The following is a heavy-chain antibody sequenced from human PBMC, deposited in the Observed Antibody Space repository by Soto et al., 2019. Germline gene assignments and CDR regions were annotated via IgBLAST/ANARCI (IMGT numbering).Heavy chain of an antibody. Sequence: GGSLRLSCAASGFTFSSYEMNWVRQAPGKGPEWVSYISSSGSTIYYADSVEGRFTISRDNAKNSLYLQMNSLRAEDTAVYYCARGTSVDYDFWSGYYTGPPDYWGQGTLVTVSS. CDR3: ARGTSVDYDFWSGYYTGPPDY. V-gene: IGHV3-48*03. CDR1: GFTFSSYE. J-gene: IGHJ4*02. D-gene: IGHD3-3*01. CDR2: ISSSGSTI.